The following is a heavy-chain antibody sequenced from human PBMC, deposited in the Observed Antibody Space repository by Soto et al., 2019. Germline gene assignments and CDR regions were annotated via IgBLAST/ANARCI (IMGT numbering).Heavy chain of an antibody. Sequence: GEALKISWKGSGYSFSSHWIGWVRQMPGKGMEWMVIIYHGDSDTRYSQSFQGRVTISADKSISTAYLQWSSLKASDTAMYYCARLNSPPHCYYGMDXWGQGTTVTVS. CDR1: GYSFSSHW. D-gene: IGHD1-26*01. V-gene: IGHV5-51*01. J-gene: IGHJ6*02. CDR3: ARLNSPPHCYYGMDX. CDR2: IYHGDSDT.